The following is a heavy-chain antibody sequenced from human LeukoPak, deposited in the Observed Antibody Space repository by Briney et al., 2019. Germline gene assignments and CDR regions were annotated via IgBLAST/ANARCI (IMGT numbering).Heavy chain of an antibody. CDR2: MEKELNGYAT. V-gene: IGHV3-73*01. Sequence: PGGSLRLSCAASGFTFSDSSVHWVRQASGKGLEWIGLMEKELNGYATAYAASVRGRFTISRDDSQNTAYLQMDSLRAEDTAVYYCARDRDDYFDYWGQGTLVTVSS. CDR1: GFTFSDSS. J-gene: IGHJ4*02. CDR3: ARDRDDYFDY.